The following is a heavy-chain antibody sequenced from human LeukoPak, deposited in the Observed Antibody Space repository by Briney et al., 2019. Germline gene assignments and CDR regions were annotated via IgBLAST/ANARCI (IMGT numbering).Heavy chain of an antibody. V-gene: IGHV3-23*01. Sequence: GGSLRLSCAASGFTFSTYSMNWVRQAPGKGLEWVSAMSSSDDGRYYAASVRGRFTISRDTSRSTLYLQMNSLRAEDAAVYYCAKAPVTSCRGAFCYPFDYWGQGTLVTVSS. J-gene: IGHJ4*02. CDR1: GFTFSTYS. CDR3: AKAPVTSCRGAFCYPFDY. CDR2: MSSSDDGR. D-gene: IGHD2-15*01.